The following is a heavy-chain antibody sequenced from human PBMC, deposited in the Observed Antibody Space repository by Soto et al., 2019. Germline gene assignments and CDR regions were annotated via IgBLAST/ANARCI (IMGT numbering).Heavy chain of an antibody. CDR1: GFTFSSSA. V-gene: IGHV3-23*01. Sequence: EVQLLESGGGLVQPGGSLRLSCAASGFTFSSSAMSWVRQAPGKGLEWVSAISGSGGSTYYADSVKGRFTISRDNSKNTLYLQMNSLRAEDTAVYYCAKRTVAGKGGAGPFDYWGPGTLVTVSS. CDR2: ISGSGGST. J-gene: IGHJ4*02. CDR3: AKRTVAGKGGAGPFDY. D-gene: IGHD6-19*01.